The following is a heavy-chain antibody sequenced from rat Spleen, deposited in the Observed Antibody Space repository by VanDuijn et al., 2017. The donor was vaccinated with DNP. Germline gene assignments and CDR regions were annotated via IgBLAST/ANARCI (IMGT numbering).Heavy chain of an antibody. CDR3: VRPVRFYSGPFDS. J-gene: IGHJ2*01. Sequence: EVQLVESGGGLVQPGRSLKLSCAASGFTFRNYDMAWVRQAPTKGLEWVASISSSGGTIYYRDSVKGRFTISRDNAKNTLYLQMNSLQSEDTAIYHCVRPVRFYSGPFDSWGQGLMVTVSS. CDR1: GFTFRNYD. V-gene: IGHV5S13*01. D-gene: IGHD1-1*01. CDR2: ISSSGGTI.